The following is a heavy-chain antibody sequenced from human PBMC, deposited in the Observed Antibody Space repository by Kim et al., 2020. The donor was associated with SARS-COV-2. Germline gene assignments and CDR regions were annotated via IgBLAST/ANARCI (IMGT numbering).Heavy chain of an antibody. J-gene: IGHJ4*02. V-gene: IGHV3-53*01. CDR3: ARFPMRGISSGWYLDY. Sequence: SVKGRFTISRDNSKNTLYLQMNSLRAEDTAVYYCARFPMRGISSGWYLDYWGQGTLVTVSS. D-gene: IGHD6-19*01.